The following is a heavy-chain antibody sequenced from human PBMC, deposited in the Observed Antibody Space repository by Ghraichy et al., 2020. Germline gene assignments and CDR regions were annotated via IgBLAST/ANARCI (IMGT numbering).Heavy chain of an antibody. D-gene: IGHD2-15*01. J-gene: IGHJ3*02. Sequence: GESLNISCAASGFTFSSYAMSWVRQAPGKGLEWVSAISGSGGSTYYADSVKGRFTISRDNSKNTLYLQMNSLRAEDTAVYYCAKDSRDIVVVVAADPGSDAFDIWGQGTMVTVSS. CDR1: GFTFSSYA. V-gene: IGHV3-23*01. CDR2: ISGSGGST. CDR3: AKDSRDIVVVVAADPGSDAFDI.